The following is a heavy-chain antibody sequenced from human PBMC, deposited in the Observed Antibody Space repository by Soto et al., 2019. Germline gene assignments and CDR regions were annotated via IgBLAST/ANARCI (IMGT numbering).Heavy chain of an antibody. CDR1: GFTLSDFY. V-gene: IGHV3-11*01. Sequence: PGGSLRLSCAASGFTLSDFYMTWIRQAPVKGLEWVSYISGGGGTIYYPDSVKGRFTISRDNAKNSLYLQMNSLRDEDTAIYYCARRSGPSFAFDIWGQGTMVTVSS. CDR2: ISGGGGTI. CDR3: ARRSGPSFAFDI. D-gene: IGHD1-1*01. J-gene: IGHJ3*02.